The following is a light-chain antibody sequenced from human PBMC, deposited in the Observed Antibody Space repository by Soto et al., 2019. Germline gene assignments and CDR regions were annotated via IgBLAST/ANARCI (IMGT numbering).Light chain of an antibody. CDR2: DAS. Sequence: DIQMTQSPSTLSASVGDRVTITCRASQSISSWLAWYQQKPGKAPKLLIYDASSWESGVPSRFSGSGSGTEFTLTISSLQPDDFAPYYCPQYNSYSWTFGQGTQVEIK. CDR1: QSISSW. J-gene: IGKJ1*01. V-gene: IGKV1-5*01. CDR3: PQYNSYSWT.